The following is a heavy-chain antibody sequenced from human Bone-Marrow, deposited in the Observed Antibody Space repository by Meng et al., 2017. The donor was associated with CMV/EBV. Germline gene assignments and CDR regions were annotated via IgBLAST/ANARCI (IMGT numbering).Heavy chain of an antibody. CDR3: ARTRITMIVGGAFDI. V-gene: IGHV4-59*01. Sequence: SETLSLTCTVSGGSIGSYYWSWIRQPPGKGLEWIGYIYYSGRTNYNPSLKSRVTISVDTSKNQFSLKLSSVTAADTAVYYCARTRITMIVGGAFDIWGQGTMVTVSS. CDR1: GGSIGSYY. D-gene: IGHD3-22*01. CDR2: IYYSGRT. J-gene: IGHJ3*02.